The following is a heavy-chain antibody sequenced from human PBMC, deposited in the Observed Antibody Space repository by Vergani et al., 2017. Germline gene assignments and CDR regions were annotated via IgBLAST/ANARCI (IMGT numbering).Heavy chain of an antibody. CDR3: ARGGGAYCTNGVCYTVAFDI. V-gene: IGHV4-31*03. J-gene: IGHJ3*02. Sequence: QVQLQESGPGLVKPSQTLSLTCTVSGGSISSGGYYWSWIRQHPGKGLEWIGYIYYSGSTNYNPSLKSRVTISVDTSKNQFSLKLSSVTAADTAVYYCARGGGAYCTNGVCYTVAFDIWGQGTMVTVSS. CDR2: IYYSGST. CDR1: GGSISSGGYY. D-gene: IGHD2-8*01.